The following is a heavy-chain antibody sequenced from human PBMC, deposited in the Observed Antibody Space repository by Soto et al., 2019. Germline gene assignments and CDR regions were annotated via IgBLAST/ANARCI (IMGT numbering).Heavy chain of an antibody. CDR3: ARVMSGGLSDY. D-gene: IGHD2-15*01. CDR1: GCTFTNNV. J-gene: IGHJ4*02. CDR2: MNPNSGNT. V-gene: IGHV1-8*01. Sequence: QVQLVQSGAEVKKPGASVTVSCKASGCTFTNNVINWVRQAPGQGLEWMGWMNPNSGNTGYAQKFQGRVTMTRNTSIRTAYIDLSSLSSDDTAVYYCARVMSGGLSDYWGQGTLVTVSS.